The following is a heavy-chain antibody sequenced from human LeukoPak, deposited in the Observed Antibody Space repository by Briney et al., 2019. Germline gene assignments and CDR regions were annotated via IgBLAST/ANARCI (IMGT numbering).Heavy chain of an antibody. CDR1: GGSISSSGYY. D-gene: IGHD3-9*01. V-gene: IGHV4-39*07. CDR3: ARDRDLGRYFDL. J-gene: IGHJ4*02. Sequence: SETLSLTCTVSGGSISSSGYYWWWIRQPPGKGLECIGNIFHSCITYYNPSLKSRVNISLDTSKNQFSLDLSSVTAADTAVYYCARDRDLGRYFDLWGQGTLVTVSS. CDR2: IFHSCIT.